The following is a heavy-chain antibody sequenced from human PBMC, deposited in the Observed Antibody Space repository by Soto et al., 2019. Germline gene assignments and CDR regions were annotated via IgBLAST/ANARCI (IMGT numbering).Heavy chain of an antibody. D-gene: IGHD6-13*01. CDR3: AHSRGIAATNYYYYYGMDV. CDR2: IYWDDDK. J-gene: IGHJ6*02. Sequence: GSGPTLVNPTQTLTLTCTFSGFSLSTSGVGVGWIRQPPGKALEWLALIYWDDDKRYSPSLKSRLTITKDTSKNQVVLTMTNMDPVDTATYYCAHSRGIAATNYYYYYGMDVWGQGTTVTVSS. V-gene: IGHV2-5*02. CDR1: GFSLSTSGVG.